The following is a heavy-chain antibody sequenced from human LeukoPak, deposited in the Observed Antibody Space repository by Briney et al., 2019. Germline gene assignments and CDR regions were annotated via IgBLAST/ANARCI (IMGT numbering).Heavy chain of an antibody. Sequence: TFXXYALSWVRQAPGKGLEWVGLIRNEVFGGTTEYAASVEGRFSISRDNSKSIAYLQMNSLQTEDTAVYYCTRGGIVATIGYGMDVWGQGTTVTVFS. CDR2: IRNEVFGGTT. J-gene: IGHJ6*02. D-gene: IGHD5-12*01. V-gene: IGHV3-49*04. CDR1: TFXXYA. CDR3: TRGGIVATIGYGMDV.